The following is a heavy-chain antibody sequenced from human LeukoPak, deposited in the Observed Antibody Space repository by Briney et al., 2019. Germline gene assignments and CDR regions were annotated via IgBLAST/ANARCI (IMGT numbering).Heavy chain of an antibody. V-gene: IGHV1-18*01. J-gene: IGHJ3*02. D-gene: IGHD3-16*01. CDR2: ISAYNGNT. CDR1: GYTFTSYG. CDR3: AGHSRDYDYVWGSYWAFDI. Sequence: GASVKVSCKASGYTFTSYGSSWVRQAPGQGLEWMGWISAYNGNTNYAQKLQGRVTMTTDTSTSTAYMELRSLRSDDTAVYYCAGHSRDYDYVWGSYWAFDIWGQGTVVTVSS.